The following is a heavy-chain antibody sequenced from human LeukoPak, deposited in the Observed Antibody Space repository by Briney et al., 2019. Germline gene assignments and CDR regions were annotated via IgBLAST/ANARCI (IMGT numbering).Heavy chain of an antibody. D-gene: IGHD3-22*01. CDR2: IYYSGST. J-gene: IGHJ4*02. CDR3: ARVTGYVIEDYFDY. CDR1: GGSISSYY. Sequence: SETLSLTCTVSGGSISSYYLSWIRQPAGKGLEWIGRIYYSGSTNYNPSLKSRVTISVDTSKNQFSLKLRSVTAADTAVYYCARVTGYVIEDYFDYWGQGTLVTVSS. V-gene: IGHV4-4*07.